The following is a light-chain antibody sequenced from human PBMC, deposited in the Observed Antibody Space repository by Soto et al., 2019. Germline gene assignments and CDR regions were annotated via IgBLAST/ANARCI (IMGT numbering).Light chain of an antibody. CDR2: GAS. CDR3: HQYATSPQT. CDR1: QSVPKNY. J-gene: IGKJ1*01. Sequence: EIVLTQSPGTLSLSPGERAALSCRASQSVPKNYLAWYQQQPGRAPRLLIHGASSRAAGIPDRFIGSGSGTDFTLTISRLEPEDFAVYYCHQYATSPQTFGQGTKVEIK. V-gene: IGKV3-20*01.